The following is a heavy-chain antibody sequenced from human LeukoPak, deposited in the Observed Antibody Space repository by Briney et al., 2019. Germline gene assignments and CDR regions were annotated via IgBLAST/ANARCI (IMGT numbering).Heavy chain of an antibody. CDR3: ARSRATYGDPNWFDP. CDR2: IYYSGST. V-gene: IGHV4-39*01. J-gene: IGHJ5*02. D-gene: IGHD4-17*01. CDR1: GGSISSSGYY. Sequence: SETLSLTXTVSGGSISSSGYYWGWIRQPPGKGLEWIGSIYYSGSTYYNPSLKSRVTISVDTSKNQFSLKLSSVTAADTAVYYCARSRATYGDPNWFDPWGQGTLVTVSS.